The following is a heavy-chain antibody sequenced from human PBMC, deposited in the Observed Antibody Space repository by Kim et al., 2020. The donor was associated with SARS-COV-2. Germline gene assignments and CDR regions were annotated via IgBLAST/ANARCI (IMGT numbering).Heavy chain of an antibody. V-gene: IGHV1-69*13. J-gene: IGHJ6*02. CDR1: GGTFSSYA. D-gene: IGHD4-17*01. CDR2: IIPIFGTA. CDR3: ARDTDENYYGMDV. Sequence: SVKVSCKASGGTFSSYAISWVRQAPGQGLEWMGGIIPIFGTANYAQKFQGRVTITADESTSTAYMELSSLRSEDTAVYYCARDTDENYYGMDVWGQGTTVTVSS.